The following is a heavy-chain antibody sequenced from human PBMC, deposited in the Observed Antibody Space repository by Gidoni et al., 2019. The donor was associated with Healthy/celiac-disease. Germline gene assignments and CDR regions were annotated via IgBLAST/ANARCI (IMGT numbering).Heavy chain of an antibody. V-gene: IGHV3-7*03. CDR2: IKQDGSEK. CDR3: ARVQLATISGLRGWFDY. J-gene: IGHJ4*02. D-gene: IGHD6-13*01. Sequence: EVQLVESVGGLVQPGGSLTLSCAASGSPFRSYWMSWFRHAPGKGLEWVANIKQDGSEKYYVDSVKGRFTISRDNAKNSLYLQMNXLXXXDTXVXYCARVQLATISGLRGWFDYWGQXTLVXVSS. CDR1: GSPFRSYW.